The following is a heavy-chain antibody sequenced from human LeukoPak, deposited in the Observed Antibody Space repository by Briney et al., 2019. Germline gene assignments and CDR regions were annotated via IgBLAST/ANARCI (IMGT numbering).Heavy chain of an antibody. Sequence: GGSLRLSCAASGFSFSTYAMSWVRQAPGQGLEWVSAISGSGKTYYPDSVKGRFTISRDNSKNTLFLQMNGLRAEDTAVYYCAKERDAKGYFDHWGQGTLVTVSS. CDR2: ISGSGKT. CDR1: GFSFSTYA. J-gene: IGHJ4*02. V-gene: IGHV3-23*01. CDR3: AKERDAKGYFDH.